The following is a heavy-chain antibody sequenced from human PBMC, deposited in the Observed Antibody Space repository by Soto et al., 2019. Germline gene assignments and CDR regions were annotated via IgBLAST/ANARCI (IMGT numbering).Heavy chain of an antibody. J-gene: IGHJ4*02. Sequence: QVQLVQAGAEAKKPGSSVKVSCKASGGTFSSYAISWVRQAPGQGLEWMGGIIPIFGTANYAQKFQGRVTITADESTSKAYMELSSMRYEDTAVYYCARAYYYSVWGSYRYMDYWGQGTLVTVSS. D-gene: IGHD3-16*02. CDR2: IIPIFGTA. CDR3: ARAYYYSVWGSYRYMDY. CDR1: GGTFSSYA. V-gene: IGHV1-69*01.